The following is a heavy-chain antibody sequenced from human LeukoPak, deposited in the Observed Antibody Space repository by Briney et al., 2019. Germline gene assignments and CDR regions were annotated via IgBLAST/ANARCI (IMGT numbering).Heavy chain of an antibody. V-gene: IGHV3-21*01. CDR3: AKDMGWRTYSSVAFDI. D-gene: IGHD6-25*01. CDR1: GFTFSSYS. CDR2: ISSSSSYI. Sequence: GGSLRLSCAASGFTFSSYSMNWVRQAPGKGLEWVSSISSSSSYIYYADSVKGRFTISRDNAKNSLYLQMNSLRAEDTAVYYCAKDMGWRTYSSVAFDIWGQGTMVTVSS. J-gene: IGHJ3*02.